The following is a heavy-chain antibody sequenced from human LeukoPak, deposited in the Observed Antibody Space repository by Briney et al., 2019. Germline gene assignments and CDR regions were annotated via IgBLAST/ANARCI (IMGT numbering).Heavy chain of an antibody. Sequence: PGGSLRLSCAASGFTFSNYAMSWVRQAPGKGLEWVSGIRSNGHNTYYEDSVKGRFTISRDNSKNMLYLQMNSLRAEDTAVYYCAKYVCGGDCYDYFDCWGQGTLVTVSS. D-gene: IGHD2-21*02. J-gene: IGHJ4*02. CDR2: IRSNGHNT. CDR1: GFTFSNYA. CDR3: AKYVCGGDCYDYFDC. V-gene: IGHV3-23*01.